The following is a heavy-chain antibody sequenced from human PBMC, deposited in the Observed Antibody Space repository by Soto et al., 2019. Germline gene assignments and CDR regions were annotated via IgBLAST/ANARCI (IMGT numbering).Heavy chain of an antibody. CDR1: GFTFSSYA. Sequence: GGSLRLSCAASGFTFSSYAMSWVRQAPGKGLEWVSAISGSGGSTYYADSVKGRFTISRDNSKNTLYLQMNSLRAEDTAVYYCAKDRVTMVRGVIIIPGPFDPWGQGTLVTVSS. V-gene: IGHV3-23*01. D-gene: IGHD3-10*01. J-gene: IGHJ5*02. CDR3: AKDRVTMVRGVIIIPGPFDP. CDR2: ISGSGGST.